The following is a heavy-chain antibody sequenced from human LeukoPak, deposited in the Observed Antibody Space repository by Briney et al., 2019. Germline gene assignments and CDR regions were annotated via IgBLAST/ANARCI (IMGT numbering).Heavy chain of an antibody. CDR2: INASGGAT. J-gene: IGHJ4*02. Sequence: PGGSLRLSCAASGFTFLRHGMTWFRQAPGKGLEWVSGINASGGATYYADSVKGRFTISRDNSKNTLYLQMNSLRAEDTAVYYCAKDLHYGSGKSEGNWGQGTLVTVSS. D-gene: IGHD3-10*01. V-gene: IGHV3-23*01. CDR1: GFTFLRHG. CDR3: AKDLHYGSGKSEGN.